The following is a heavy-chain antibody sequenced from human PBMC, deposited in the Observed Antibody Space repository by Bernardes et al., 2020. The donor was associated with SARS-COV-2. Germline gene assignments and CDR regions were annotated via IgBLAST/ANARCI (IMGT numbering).Heavy chain of an antibody. Sequence: GGSLRLSCAASGFTFTSYDMSWVRQAPGTGLAWVSTMRGSGHITYYADSVKGRFTISRDNSKNTLYLQMNSLRAEDTAMYFCARISSSGWDLDYLYQGLDVWRQGPTVTVSS. CDR1: GFTFTSYD. D-gene: IGHD6-19*01. CDR3: ARISSSGWDLDYLYQGLDV. J-gene: IGHJ6*02. CDR2: MRGSGHIT. V-gene: IGHV3-23*01.